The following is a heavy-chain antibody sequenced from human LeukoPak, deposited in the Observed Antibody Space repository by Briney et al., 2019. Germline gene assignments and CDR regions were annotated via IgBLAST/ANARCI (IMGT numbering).Heavy chain of an antibody. V-gene: IGHV3-30*18. CDR1: GFTFSSYG. J-gene: IGHJ6*02. CDR3: AKAGLRYFGMNYYGMDV. Sequence: PGRSLRLSCAASGFTFSSYGMHWVRQAPGKGLEWVAVISYDGSNKYYADSVKGRFTISRDNSKNTLYLQMNSLRAEDTAVYYCAKAGLRYFGMNYYGMDVWGQGTTVTVSS. CDR2: ISYDGSNK. D-gene: IGHD3-9*01.